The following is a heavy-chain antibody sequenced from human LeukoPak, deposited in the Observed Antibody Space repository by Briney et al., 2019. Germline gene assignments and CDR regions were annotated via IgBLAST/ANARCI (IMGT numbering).Heavy chain of an antibody. Sequence: GGSLRLSCAASGFTSTDYAMNWVRQAPGKGLEWVSVLIGSSGSTDYADSVKGRFTISRDNSKNTLYLQMNSLRAEDTAVYYCAKGKDSSSSWYAGDYYYMDVWGKGTTVTVSS. CDR1: GFTSTDYA. CDR3: AKGKDSSSSWYAGDYYYMDV. CDR2: LIGSSGST. J-gene: IGHJ6*03. V-gene: IGHV3-23*01. D-gene: IGHD6-13*01.